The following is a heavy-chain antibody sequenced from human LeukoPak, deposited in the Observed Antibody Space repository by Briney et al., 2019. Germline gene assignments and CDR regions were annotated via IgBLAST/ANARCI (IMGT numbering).Heavy chain of an antibody. D-gene: IGHD6-13*01. Sequence: ASVKVSCKASGYTFTSYGISWVRQAPGQGLEWMGWISAYNGNTNYAQKPQGRVTMTTDTSTSTAYMELRSLRSDDTAVYYCARAGTQYYYYYGMDVWGQGTTVTVSS. CDR2: ISAYNGNT. J-gene: IGHJ6*02. CDR3: ARAGTQYYYYYGMDV. V-gene: IGHV1-18*01. CDR1: GYTFTSYG.